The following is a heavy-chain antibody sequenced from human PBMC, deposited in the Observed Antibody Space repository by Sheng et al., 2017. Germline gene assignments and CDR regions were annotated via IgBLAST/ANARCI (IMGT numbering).Heavy chain of an antibody. CDR2: ISSYNGET. CDR1: GAPFSGFD. Sequence: HLVQSGGEVKNPGASVKVSCKSSGAPFSGFDISWVRQAPGQGLEWMGWISSYNGETRFSQKFQDRVTLTMDKSAITTSMELRSLRSDDTAVYYCTRLRPIAYLVGYSDEWGQGTLVTVSS. V-gene: IGHV1-18*01. D-gene: IGHD2-21*01. J-gene: IGHJ4*02. CDR3: TRLRPIAYLVGYSDE.